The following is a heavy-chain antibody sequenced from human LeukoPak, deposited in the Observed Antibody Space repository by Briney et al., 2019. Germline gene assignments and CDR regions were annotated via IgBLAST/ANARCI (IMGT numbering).Heavy chain of an antibody. J-gene: IGHJ5*02. Sequence: ASVTVSFKVSGYTLTELSMHWVRQAPGKGQEWMGGFDPEDGETSYAQKFQGRVTMTEDTSTDTAYMELSSLRSGDTAVYYCATSFWSGYPSNWFDPWGQGTLVTVSS. D-gene: IGHD3-3*01. CDR1: GYTLTELS. CDR3: ATSFWSGYPSNWFDP. CDR2: FDPEDGET. V-gene: IGHV1-24*01.